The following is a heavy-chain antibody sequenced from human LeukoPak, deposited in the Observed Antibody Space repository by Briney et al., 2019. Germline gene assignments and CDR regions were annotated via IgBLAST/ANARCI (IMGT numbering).Heavy chain of an antibody. V-gene: IGHV3-23*01. J-gene: IGHJ4*02. D-gene: IGHD2-15*01. CDR3: AKGVVVVAAKYYFDY. CDR2: ISGSGSST. CDR1: GFTFSSYA. Sequence: GGSLRLSCAASGFTFSSYAMNWVRQAPGKGLEWVSAISGSGSSTYYADSVKGRFTISRDNSKNTLYLQMNSLRAEDTAVYYCAKGVVVVAAKYYFDYWGQGTLVTVSS.